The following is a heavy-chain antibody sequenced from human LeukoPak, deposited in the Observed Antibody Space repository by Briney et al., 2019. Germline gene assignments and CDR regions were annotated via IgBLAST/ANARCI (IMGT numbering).Heavy chain of an antibody. CDR1: GGSFSSYY. CDR3: AKDVTGGGDNWFDP. V-gene: IGHV4-4*07. CDR2: IYNSGGT. J-gene: IGHJ5*02. D-gene: IGHD1-14*01. Sequence: SETLSLTCTVSGGSFSSYYWSWIRQPAGKGLDWIGRIYNSGGTNYNPSLESRVTISVDRSKNQFSLNLSSVTAADTTVYYCAKDVTGGGDNWFDPWGQGSLVTVSS.